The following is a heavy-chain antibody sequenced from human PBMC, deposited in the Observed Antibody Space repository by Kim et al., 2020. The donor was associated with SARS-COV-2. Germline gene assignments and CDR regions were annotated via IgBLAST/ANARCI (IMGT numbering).Heavy chain of an antibody. CDR3: ARGRAGTTTHYAFDV. D-gene: IGHD1-1*01. Sequence: DSVVGRFTISRDNSQNSLFLQMSSLRAEDTSIYYCARGRAGTTTHYAFDVWGQGTVVTVS. J-gene: IGHJ3*01. V-gene: IGHV3-23*01.